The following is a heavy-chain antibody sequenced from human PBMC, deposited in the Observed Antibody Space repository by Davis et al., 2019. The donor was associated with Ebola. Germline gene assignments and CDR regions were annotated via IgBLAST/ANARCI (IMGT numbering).Heavy chain of an antibody. Sequence: GESLKISCAASGFTFSSYWMSWVRQAPGKGLEWVANIKQDGSEKYYVDSVKGRFTISRDNAKNSLYLQMNSLRAEDTAVYYCARDWELPYFDYWGQGTLVTVSS. CDR3: ARDWELPYFDY. J-gene: IGHJ4*02. CDR1: GFTFSSYW. CDR2: IKQDGSEK. D-gene: IGHD1-26*01. V-gene: IGHV3-7*01.